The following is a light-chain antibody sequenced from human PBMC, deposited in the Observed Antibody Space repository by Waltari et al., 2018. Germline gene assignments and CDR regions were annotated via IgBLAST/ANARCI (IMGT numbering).Light chain of an antibody. CDR1: QNIRTY. V-gene: IGKV1-39*01. CDR3: QQSFSSPWT. CDR2: GAS. Sequence: DIQMTQSPSSLSASVGDTVTVTCRASQNIRTYLNWYQQKPAKAPKPLIYGASTLQRGVPSRFRGSESGTEFTLTVTNLQPDDFATYFCQQSFSSPWTFGQGTTVNI. J-gene: IGKJ1*01.